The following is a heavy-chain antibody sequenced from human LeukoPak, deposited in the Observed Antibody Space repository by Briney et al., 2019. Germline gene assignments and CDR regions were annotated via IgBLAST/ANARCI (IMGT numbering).Heavy chain of an antibody. CDR3: ARRGYGDYELGYFDY. D-gene: IGHD4-17*01. J-gene: IGHJ4*02. CDR1: GFTFSSYT. Sequence: PGGSLRLSCAASGFTFSSYTMNWVRQAPGKGLEWVSSITSSSSYIYYADSVKGRFTISRDNAKNSLYLQMKSLRAEDTAVYYCARRGYGDYELGYFDYWGQGTLVTVSS. CDR2: ITSSSSYI. V-gene: IGHV3-21*01.